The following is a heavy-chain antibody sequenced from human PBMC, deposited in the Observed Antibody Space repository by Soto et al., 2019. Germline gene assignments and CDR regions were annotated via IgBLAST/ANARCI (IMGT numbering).Heavy chain of an antibody. V-gene: IGHV3-74*01. Sequence: EVQLVESGGGLVQPGGSLRLSCAASGFTFSSSWMHWVRQAPGKGLVWVSRINSDGSSTDYADSVKGRLTISRDNAKSTLYLQMNSLRAEDAAVYYCARGPNGWFGFDYWGQGTLVPVSS. CDR1: GFTFSSSW. J-gene: IGHJ4*02. CDR3: ARGPNGWFGFDY. CDR2: INSDGSST. D-gene: IGHD3-10*01.